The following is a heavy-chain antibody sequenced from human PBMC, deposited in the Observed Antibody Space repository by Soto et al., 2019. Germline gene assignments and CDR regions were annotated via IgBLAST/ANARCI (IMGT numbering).Heavy chain of an antibody. J-gene: IGHJ6*02. CDR2: INPSGGST. CDR1: GYTFTSYY. Sequence: KVACKGSGYTFTSYYMHWLRQTTKQGLEWMGIINPSGGSTSYAQKFQGRVTMTRDTSTSTVYMELSSLRSEDTAVYYCARDMTAMVTEYYYYGMDVWGQGTTVTVSS. V-gene: IGHV1-46*01. D-gene: IGHD5-18*01. CDR3: ARDMTAMVTEYYYYGMDV.